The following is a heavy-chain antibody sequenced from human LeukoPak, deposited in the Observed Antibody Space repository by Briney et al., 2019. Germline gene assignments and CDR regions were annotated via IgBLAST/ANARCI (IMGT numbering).Heavy chain of an antibody. CDR3: ARQSGFSYGDFEY. D-gene: IGHD5-18*01. J-gene: IGHJ4*02. CDR2: IYPEDSDA. V-gene: IGHV5-51*01. CDR1: GYSFSNYW. Sequence: PGESLKISCKGSGYSFSNYWIGWVRKMPGKGLEWMGVIYPEDSDARYSPSFQGQVTISADKSISTAYLQWNSLQASDTGMYYCARQSGFSYGDFEYWGQGTLVTVSS.